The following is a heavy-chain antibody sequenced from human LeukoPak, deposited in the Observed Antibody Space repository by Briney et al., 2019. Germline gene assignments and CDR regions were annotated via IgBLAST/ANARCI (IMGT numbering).Heavy chain of an antibody. CDR1: GFTFSSYA. CDR2: ISGSGGST. J-gene: IGHJ3*02. V-gene: IGHV3-23*01. Sequence: GGSLRLSCAASGFTFSSYAMSWVRQAPGKGLEWVSAISGSGGSTYYADSVKGRFTISRDNSKNTLYLQMNSLRAEDTAVYYCAKVRNLGYSYGVDAFDIWGQGTMVTVSS. CDR3: AKVRNLGYSYGVDAFDI. D-gene: IGHD5-18*01.